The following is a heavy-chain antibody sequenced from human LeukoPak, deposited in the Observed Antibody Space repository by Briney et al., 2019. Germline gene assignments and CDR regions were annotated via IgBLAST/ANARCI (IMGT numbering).Heavy chain of an antibody. CDR3: ARARRDGYSRAAFDI. D-gene: IGHD5-24*01. CDR1: GGTFSSYA. V-gene: IGHV1-69*05. CDR2: IIPIFGTA. Sequence: SVKVSCKASGGTFSSYAISWVRQAPGQGLEWMGRIIPIFGTANYAQKFQGRVTITTDESTSTAYMELSSLRSEDTAVYYCARARRDGYSRAAFDIWGQGTMVTVSS. J-gene: IGHJ3*02.